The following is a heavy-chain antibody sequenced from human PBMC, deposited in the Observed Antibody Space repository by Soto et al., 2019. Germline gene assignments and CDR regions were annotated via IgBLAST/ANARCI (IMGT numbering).Heavy chain of an antibody. J-gene: IGHJ4*02. Sequence: EVQLVESGGGLVKPGGSLRLSCAASGFTFSNAWMNWVRQAPGKGLEWVGRIKSKTDGGTTDYAAPVKGRFTISRDDSKNTLYLQMNSLKTDDTAVYYCTTDSIVVVIALNFDYWGQGTLVTVSS. CDR2: IKSKTDGGTT. CDR3: TTDSIVVVIALNFDY. D-gene: IGHD3-22*01. CDR1: GFTFSNAW. V-gene: IGHV3-15*07.